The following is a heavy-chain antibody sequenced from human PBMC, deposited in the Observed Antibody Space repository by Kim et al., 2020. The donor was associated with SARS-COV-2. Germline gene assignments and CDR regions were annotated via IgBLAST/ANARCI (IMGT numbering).Heavy chain of an antibody. V-gene: IGHV4-59*13. J-gene: IGHJ4*02. CDR1: GGSISSYY. CDR3: ARGTAYYDSSGYPFDY. CDR2: IYYSGST. Sequence: SETLSLTCTVSGGSISSYYWSWIRQPPGKGLEWIGYIYYSGSTNYNPSLKSRVTISVDTSKNQFSLKLSSVTAADTAVYYCARGTAYYDSSGYPFDYWGQGTLVTVSS. D-gene: IGHD3-22*01.